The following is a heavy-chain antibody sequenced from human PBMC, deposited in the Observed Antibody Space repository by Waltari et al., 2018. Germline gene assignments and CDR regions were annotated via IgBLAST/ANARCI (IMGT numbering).Heavy chain of an antibody. CDR3: AREPLGYCTNGVCYYFDY. D-gene: IGHD2-8*01. V-gene: IGHV4-61*02. CDR1: GGSISSGSYY. CDR2: IYTSRST. J-gene: IGHJ4*02. Sequence: QVQLQESGPGLVKPSQTLSLTCTVAGGSISSGSYYWSWIRQPAGKGLEWIGRIYTSRSTNYNPSLKSRVTRSVDTSKNQFSLKLSSVTAADTAVYYCAREPLGYCTNGVCYYFDYWGQGTLVTVSS.